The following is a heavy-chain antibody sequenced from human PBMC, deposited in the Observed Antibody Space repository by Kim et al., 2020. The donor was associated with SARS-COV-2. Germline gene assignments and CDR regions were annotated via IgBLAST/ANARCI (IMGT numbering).Heavy chain of an antibody. Sequence: ASVKVSCKASGYNFTSYGITGVRQAPGQELEWMGWISSYNGNTNYAQKLQGRVTMTTDTSTNTAYMELRGLSSDDTAVYYCARDHGSGTCYPRVWGQGTTVTVSS. CDR1: GYNFTSYG. D-gene: IGHD3-10*01. V-gene: IGHV1-18*01. CDR2: ISSYNGNT. CDR3: ARDHGSGTCYPRV. J-gene: IGHJ6*02.